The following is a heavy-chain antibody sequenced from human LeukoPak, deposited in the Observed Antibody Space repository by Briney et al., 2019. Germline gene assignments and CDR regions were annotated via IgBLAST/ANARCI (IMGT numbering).Heavy chain of an antibody. CDR3: IAAAANNWFDP. V-gene: IGHV1-46*01. CDR1: GYTFASYY. D-gene: IGHD6-13*01. J-gene: IGHJ5*02. CDR2: INPSGGST. Sequence: ASVTVSCKASGYTFASYYMHWVRQAPGQGLEWMGIINPSGGSTSYAQKFQGRVTMTRDTSTSTVYMELSSLRSEDTAVYYCIAAAANNWFDPWGQGTLVTVSS.